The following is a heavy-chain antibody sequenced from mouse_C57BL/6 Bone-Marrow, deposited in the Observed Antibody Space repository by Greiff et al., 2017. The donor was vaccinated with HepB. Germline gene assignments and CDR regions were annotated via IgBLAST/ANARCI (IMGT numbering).Heavy chain of an antibody. V-gene: IGHV1-53*01. D-gene: IGHD5-5*01. J-gene: IGHJ1*03. CDR3: ATRGRFYLWYFEG. CDR2: INPSNGGT. Sequence: QVQLQQPGTELVKPGASVKLSCKASGYTFTSYWMHWVKQRPGQGLEWIGNINPSNGGTNYNEKFKSKATLTVDKSSSTAYMQLGSLTSEDSAVYECATRGRFYLWYFEGWGTGTTVTVSS. CDR1: GYTFTSYW.